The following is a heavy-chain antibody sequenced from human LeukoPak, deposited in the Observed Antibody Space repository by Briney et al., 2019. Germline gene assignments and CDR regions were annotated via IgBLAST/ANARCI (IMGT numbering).Heavy chain of an antibody. J-gene: IGHJ2*01. CDR3: ARGSDCSGGSCYSYWYFDL. CDR2: INSDGSST. CDR1: GFTFTNYA. Sequence: GSLRLSCAASGFTFTNYALHWVRQAPGKGLVWVSRINSDGSSTSYADSVKGRFTISRDNAKNTLYLQMNSLRAEDTAMYYCARGSDCSGGSCYSYWYFDLWGRGTLVTVSS. D-gene: IGHD2-15*01. V-gene: IGHV3-74*01.